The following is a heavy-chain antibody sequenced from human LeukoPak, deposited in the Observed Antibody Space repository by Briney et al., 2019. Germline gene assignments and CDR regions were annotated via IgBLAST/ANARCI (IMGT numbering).Heavy chain of an antibody. CDR1: GFTFSSYG. Sequence: GGSLRLSCAASGFTFSSYGMHWVRQAPGKGLEWVAVIWYDGSNKYYAVSVKGRFTISRDNSKNTLYLQMNSLRAEDTAVYYCARDGARISGYIDYWGQGTLVTASS. CDR2: IWYDGSNK. J-gene: IGHJ4*02. V-gene: IGHV3-33*01. CDR3: ARDGARISGYIDY. D-gene: IGHD3-22*01.